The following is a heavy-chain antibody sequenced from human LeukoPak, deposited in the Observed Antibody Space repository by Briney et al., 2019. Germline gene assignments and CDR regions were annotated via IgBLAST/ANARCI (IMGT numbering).Heavy chain of an antibody. D-gene: IGHD1-26*01. CDR2: IRSKANNYAT. CDR1: GFTFSGSA. Sequence: GGSLRLSCAASGFTFSGSAMHWVRQAPGKGLEWVGRIRSKANNYATAYGASVEGRFTISRDDSKNTAYLQMSSLNTEDTAVYYCARNVGYWGQGTLVTVSS. CDR3: ARNVGY. V-gene: IGHV3-73*01. J-gene: IGHJ4*02.